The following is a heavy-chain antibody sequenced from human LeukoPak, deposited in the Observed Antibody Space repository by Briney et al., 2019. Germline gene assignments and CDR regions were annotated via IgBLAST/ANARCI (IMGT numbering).Heavy chain of an antibody. V-gene: IGHV3-48*03. CDR1: GFTFSSYE. D-gene: IGHD6-13*01. CDR3: ARGPRYSSSWYVY. J-gene: IGHJ4*02. CDR2: ISSSGSTI. Sequence: PGGSLRLSCAASGFTFSSYEMNWVRQAPGKGLEWVSYISSSGSTIYYADSVKGRFTISRDNAKNSLYLQMNSLRAEDTAVYYCARGPRYSSSWYVYWGQGTLVTVSS.